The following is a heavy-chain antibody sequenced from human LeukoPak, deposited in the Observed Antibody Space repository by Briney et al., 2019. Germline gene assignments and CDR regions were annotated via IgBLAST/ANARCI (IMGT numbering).Heavy chain of an antibody. D-gene: IGHD3-10*01. V-gene: IGHV1-24*01. J-gene: IGHJ5*02. CDR3: ATDYRSGSYFWFDP. Sequence: ASVKVSCKVSGYTLTELSMHWVRQAPGKGLEWMGGFDPEDGETIYAQKFQGRVTMTEDTSTDTAYMELSSLRSEDTAVYYCATDYRSGSYFWFDPWGQGTLVTVS. CDR1: GYTLTELS. CDR2: FDPEDGET.